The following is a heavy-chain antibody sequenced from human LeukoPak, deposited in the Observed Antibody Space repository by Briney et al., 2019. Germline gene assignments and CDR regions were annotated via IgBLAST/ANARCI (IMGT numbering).Heavy chain of an antibody. CDR2: MSINSGLK. V-gene: IGHV3-21*01. J-gene: IGHJ4*02. CDR1: GFTFSSYS. D-gene: IGHD6-6*01. CDR3: AREFEYRTSGAGY. Sequence: PGGSLRLSCAASGFTFSSYSMNWVRQAPGKGLEWVSSMSINSGLKYHADSVKGRFTISRDNAKNSLYLQTNSLRAEDTAVYYCAREFEYRTSGAGYWGQGTLVTVSS.